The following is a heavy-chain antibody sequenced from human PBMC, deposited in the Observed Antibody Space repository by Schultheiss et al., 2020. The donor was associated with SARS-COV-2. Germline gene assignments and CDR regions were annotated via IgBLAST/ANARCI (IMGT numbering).Heavy chain of an antibody. Sequence: GESLKISCKGSGYTFISYWITWVRQMPGKGLEWMGIIYPGDSDTRYSPSFQGQVTISADKSISTAYLQWSSLKASDTAMYYCARPARVSSGYYKRYYYYYMDVWGKGTTVTVSS. CDR2: IYPGDSDT. J-gene: IGHJ6*03. D-gene: IGHD3-22*01. CDR3: ARPARVSSGYYKRYYYYYMDV. V-gene: IGHV5-51*01. CDR1: GYTFISYW.